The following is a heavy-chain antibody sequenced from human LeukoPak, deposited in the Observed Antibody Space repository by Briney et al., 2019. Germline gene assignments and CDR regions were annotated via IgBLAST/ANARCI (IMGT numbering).Heavy chain of an antibody. D-gene: IGHD3/OR15-3a*01. CDR2: IYTTGAGST. Sequence: SETLSLTCSVSGFSITSGYFWGWIRPSPGKGLEWIGNIYTTGAGSTYYNPSVKSRVTLFSDKAKNQLSLKMSSVTAADTAVYYCARGQIYDYWMPVSWKFDLWGRGTLVSVSS. V-gene: IGHV4-38-2*02. CDR3: ARGQIYDYWMPVSWKFDL. CDR1: GFSITSGYF. J-gene: IGHJ2*01.